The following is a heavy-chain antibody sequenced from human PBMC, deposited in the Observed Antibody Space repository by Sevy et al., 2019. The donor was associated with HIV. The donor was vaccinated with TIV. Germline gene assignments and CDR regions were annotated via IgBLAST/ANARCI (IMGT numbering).Heavy chain of an antibody. J-gene: IGHJ6*02. CDR3: ARVRAYSSGLRLYYYYGMDV. CDR2: IKQDGSEK. CDR1: GFTFSSYW. V-gene: IGHV3-7*01. Sequence: GGSLRLSCAASGFTFSSYWMSWVRQAPGKGLEWVANIKQDGSEKYYVDSVKGRFTISRDNAKNSLYPQMNSLRAEDTAVDYCARVRAYSSGLRLYYYYGMDVWGQGTTVTVSS. D-gene: IGHD6-19*01.